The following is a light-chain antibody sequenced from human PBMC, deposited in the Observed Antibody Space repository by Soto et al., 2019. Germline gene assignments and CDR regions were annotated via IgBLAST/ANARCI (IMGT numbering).Light chain of an antibody. CDR1: SSDVSRYNS. CDR3: NSYTSSSIVV. J-gene: IGLJ2*01. CDR2: DVS. V-gene: IGLV2-14*03. Sequence: QSALTQPASVSGSPGQSITISCAGTSSDVSRYNSVSWYQQHPGKAPKLMIYDVSNRPSGVSDRVSGSKSGTSASLTISGLQAEDEADYYCNSYTSSSIVVFGGGTKVTVL.